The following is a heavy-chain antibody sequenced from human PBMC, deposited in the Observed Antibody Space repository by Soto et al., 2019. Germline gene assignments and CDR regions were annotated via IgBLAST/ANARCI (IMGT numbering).Heavy chain of an antibody. CDR1: GLFFPDAW. CDR3: VYQSEFIGSWQ. Sequence: EVQLVESAGGLVKPGGSLRLSCAVSGLFFPDAWMNWVRQTPGKGLEWVGRIHGGGGVRREYAVPVKGRFTISRDDSKNTAYLQMDSLQIGDTAVYFCVYQSEFIGSWQWGRGALVTVSS. J-gene: IGHJ4*02. D-gene: IGHD3-10*01. V-gene: IGHV3-15*07. CDR2: IHGGGGVRR.